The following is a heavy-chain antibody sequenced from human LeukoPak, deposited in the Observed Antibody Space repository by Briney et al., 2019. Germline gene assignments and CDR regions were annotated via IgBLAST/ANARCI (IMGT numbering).Heavy chain of an antibody. CDR2: IFYSGST. Sequence: AETLSLTCTVSGGSISSYYWGWIRQLPGKGLDWIGSIFYSGSTYYNPSLKSRVTISVDTSKNQFSLKLSSVTAADTAVYYCARHGSYYGSAPHYYFDYWGQGTLVTVSS. CDR3: ARHGSYYGSAPHYYFDY. CDR1: GGSISSYY. J-gene: IGHJ4*02. D-gene: IGHD3-10*01. V-gene: IGHV4-39*01.